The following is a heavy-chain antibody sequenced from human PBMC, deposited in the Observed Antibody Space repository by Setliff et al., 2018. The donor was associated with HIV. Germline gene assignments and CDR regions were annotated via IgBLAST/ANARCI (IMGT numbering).Heavy chain of an antibody. V-gene: IGHV3-49*04. Sequence: PGGSLRLSCTASGFTFDDYGMAWVRQAPGKGLEWVGFIRDKAYGGTTEYAASVKGRFTISRDNAKNSLYLQMNSLRAEDTAVYYCARKGDWGQGTLVTVSS. CDR3: ARKGD. CDR2: IRDKAYGGTT. J-gene: IGHJ4*02. CDR1: GFTFDDYG.